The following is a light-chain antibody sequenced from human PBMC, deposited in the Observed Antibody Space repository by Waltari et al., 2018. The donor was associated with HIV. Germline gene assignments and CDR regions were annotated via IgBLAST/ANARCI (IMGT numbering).Light chain of an antibody. J-gene: IGKJ1*01. CDR2: AAS. CDR1: QGIRNY. CDR3: QKYNSAPPT. Sequence: SASVGDRVTITCRASQGIRNYLVWYQQKPGKVPRLLIYAASTLQPGVPSRFSGSGSGTDFTLTISSLQPEDVATYYCQKYNSAPPTFGQGTKVEIK. V-gene: IGKV1-27*01.